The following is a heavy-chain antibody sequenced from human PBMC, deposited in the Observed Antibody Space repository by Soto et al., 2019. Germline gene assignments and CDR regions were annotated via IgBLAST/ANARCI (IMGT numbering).Heavy chain of an antibody. J-gene: IGHJ6*02. CDR3: ATDLRRLAAAGYYSSYYGMDV. CDR2: INPNSGGT. CDR1: GYTFTGYY. Sequence: ASVKVSCKASGYTFTGYYMHWVRQAPGQGLEWMGWINPNSGGTNYAQKFQGWVTMTRDTSISTAYMELSRLRSDDTAVYYCATDLRRLAAAGYYSSYYGMDVWGQGTTVTVSS. D-gene: IGHD6-13*01. V-gene: IGHV1-2*04.